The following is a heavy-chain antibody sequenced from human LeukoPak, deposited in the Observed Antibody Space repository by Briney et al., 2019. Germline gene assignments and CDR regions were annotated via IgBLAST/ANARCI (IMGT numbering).Heavy chain of an antibody. CDR2: MNPNSGKT. Sequence: GASVKVSCKASGYTFTTSDINWVRQATGQGPEWMGWMNPNSGKTGSAQKFQGRLTMTKNTSTSTAYMEVTGLRFEDTAIYYCARGRPGPAGAGTYDFWGQGTLITVSS. D-gene: IGHD6-13*01. V-gene: IGHV1-8*01. CDR3: ARGRPGPAGAGTYDF. J-gene: IGHJ4*02. CDR1: GYTFTTSD.